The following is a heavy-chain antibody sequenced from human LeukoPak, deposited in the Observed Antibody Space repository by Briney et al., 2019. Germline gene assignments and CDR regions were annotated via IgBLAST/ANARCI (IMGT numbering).Heavy chain of an antibody. D-gene: IGHD1-26*01. CDR3: ARGGVGATGNYYYYGMDV. V-gene: IGHV3-48*02. J-gene: IGHJ6*04. CDR2: ISSSSSTI. CDR1: GFTFSSYS. Sequence: GGSLRLSCAASGFTFSSYSMNWVRQAPGKGLEWVSYISSSSSTIYYADSVKGRFTISRDNAKNSLYLQMNSLRDEDTAVYYCARGGVGATGNYYYYGMDVWGKGTTVTVSS.